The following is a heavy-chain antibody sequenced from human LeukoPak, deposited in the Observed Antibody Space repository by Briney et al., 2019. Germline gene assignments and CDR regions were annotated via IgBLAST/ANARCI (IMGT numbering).Heavy chain of an antibody. Sequence: GGSLRLSCGAWGFTFSNAWVIEAPQARGKGVEGVGRRKGKNYGGTTGYAAPVKGRFTISIDDSKDTLSLQINSLKTYDPTVYYFATYGAYYDSTGFDAFDLWGQGTLVTVSS. CDR2: RKGKNYGGTT. CDR1: GFTFSNAW. CDR3: ATYGAYYDSTGFDAFDL. D-gene: IGHD3-22*01. V-gene: IGHV3-15*01. J-gene: IGHJ3*01.